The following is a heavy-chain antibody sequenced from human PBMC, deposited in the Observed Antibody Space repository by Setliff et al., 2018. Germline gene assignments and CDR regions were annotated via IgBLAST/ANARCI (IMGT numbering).Heavy chain of an antibody. J-gene: IGHJ2*01. CDR2: INWNGGST. CDR3: SREYGASPHQTRRNWYFDL. D-gene: IGHD2-8*01. CDR1: GFTFDDYG. V-gene: IGHV3-20*04. Sequence: GGSLRLSCAASGFTFDDYGMSWVRQAPGKGLEWVSGINWNGGSTGYADSVKGRFTISRDNAKNSLYLQMNSLRAEDTALYYCSREYGASPHQTRRNWYFDLWGRGTLVTVSS.